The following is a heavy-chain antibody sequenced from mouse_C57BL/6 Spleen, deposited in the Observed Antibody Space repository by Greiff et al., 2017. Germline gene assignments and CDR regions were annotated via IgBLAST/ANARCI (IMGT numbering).Heavy chain of an antibody. Sequence: EVQLQQSGPELVKPGASVKISCKASGYSFTDYNMNWVKQSNGKSLEWIGVINPNYGTTSYNQKFKGKATLTVDQSSSTAYMQLNSLTSEDSAVYYCARSALYGSSYDWYFDVWGTGTTVTVSS. CDR1: GYSFTDYN. CDR3: ARSALYGSSYDWYFDV. J-gene: IGHJ1*03. D-gene: IGHD1-1*01. CDR2: INPNYGTT. V-gene: IGHV1-39*01.